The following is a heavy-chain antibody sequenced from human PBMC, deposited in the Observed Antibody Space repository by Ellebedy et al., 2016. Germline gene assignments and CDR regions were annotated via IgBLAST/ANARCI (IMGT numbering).Heavy chain of an antibody. CDR1: GGPFSSYA. CDR2: IIPILGIA. V-gene: IGHV1-69*04. J-gene: IGHJ6*02. Sequence: ASVKVSCKASGGPFSSYAISWVRQAPGQGLEWMGRIIPILGIANYAQKFQGRVTITADKSTSTAYMELSSLRSEDTAVYYCARSHFGGSYGMTSGAKGPQSPSP. CDR3: ARSHFGGSYGMTS. D-gene: IGHD3-16*01.